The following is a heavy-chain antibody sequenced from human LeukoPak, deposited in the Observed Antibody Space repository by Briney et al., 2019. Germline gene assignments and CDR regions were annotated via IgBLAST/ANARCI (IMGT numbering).Heavy chain of an antibody. D-gene: IGHD4-11*01. Sequence: PSETLSLTCTVSGGSISSSSYYWGWIRQPPGKGLEWIGSIYYSGSTYYNPSLKSRVTISVDTSKSQFSLKLSSVTAADTAVYYCALQSWGSYTFWGQGTLVFVSS. CDR2: IYYSGST. CDR3: ALQSWGSYTF. V-gene: IGHV4-39*07. J-gene: IGHJ4*02. CDR1: GGSISSSSYY.